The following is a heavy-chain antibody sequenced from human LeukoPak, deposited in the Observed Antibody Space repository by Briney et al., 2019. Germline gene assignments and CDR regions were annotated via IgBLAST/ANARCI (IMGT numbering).Heavy chain of an antibody. V-gene: IGHV3-53*01. Sequence: PGGSLRLSCAASGFTFSSNYMSWVRQAPGKGLEWVSVIYSGGITYYADSVKGRFTISRDNSKNTLYLQMNSLRAEDTAVYYCARGGYNWNPVYFDYWGQGTLVTVSS. D-gene: IGHD1-20*01. J-gene: IGHJ4*02. CDR3: ARGGYNWNPVYFDY. CDR1: GFTFSSNY. CDR2: IYSGGIT.